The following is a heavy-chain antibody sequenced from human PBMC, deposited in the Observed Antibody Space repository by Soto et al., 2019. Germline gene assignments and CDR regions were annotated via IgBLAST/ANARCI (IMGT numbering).Heavy chain of an antibody. D-gene: IGHD1-20*01. CDR3: ARLLITGSAQGWFDP. Sequence: SETLSLTCTVSGGSISSSSYYWGWIRQPPGKGLEWIGSIYYSGSTYYNPSLKSRVTISVDTSKNQFSLKLSSVTAADTAVYYCARLLITGSAQGWFDPWGQGTLVTVSS. V-gene: IGHV4-39*01. CDR1: GGSISSSSYY. J-gene: IGHJ5*02. CDR2: IYYSGST.